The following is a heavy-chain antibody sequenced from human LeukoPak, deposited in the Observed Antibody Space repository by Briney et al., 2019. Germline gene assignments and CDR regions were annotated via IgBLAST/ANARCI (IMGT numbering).Heavy chain of an antibody. CDR1: GFTFSSYA. V-gene: IGHV3-23*01. D-gene: IGHD3-16*01. J-gene: IGHJ4*02. CDR2: ISGSGGST. CDR3: AKAISGFDFDY. Sequence: GGSLRLSCAASGFTFSSYAMSWVRQAPGKGLEGVSGISGSGGSTYSADSVKDRFTISRDNSKNTLYLQMNSLRAEDMAVYYCAKAISGFDFDYWGQGTLVTVSS.